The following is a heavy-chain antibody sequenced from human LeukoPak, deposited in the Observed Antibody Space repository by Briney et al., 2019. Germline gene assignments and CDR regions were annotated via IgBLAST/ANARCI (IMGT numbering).Heavy chain of an antibody. CDR3: ARLASYSSSSARYYYYGMDV. D-gene: IGHD6-6*01. V-gene: IGHV4-34*01. Sequence: SETLSLTCAVYGGSFCGYYWSWIRQPPGKGLEWIGEINHSGSTNYNPSLKSRVTISVDTSKNQFSLKLSSVTAADTAAYYCARLASYSSSSARYYYYGMDVWGQGTTVTVSS. CDR2: INHSGST. J-gene: IGHJ6*02. CDR1: GGSFCGYY.